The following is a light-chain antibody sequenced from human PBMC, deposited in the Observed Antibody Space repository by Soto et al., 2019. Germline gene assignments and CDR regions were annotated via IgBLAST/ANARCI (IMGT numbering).Light chain of an antibody. J-gene: IGKJ1*01. CDR1: QGIRID. CDR2: AAS. Sequence: AIQMTQSPSSLAASVGDRVTITCRASQGIRIDLSWYQQKPGEAPKVLIFAASNVQVGVPSRFSGGGSGTEVTLTISSLQHEDSATYYCLQDFNYPWTFGQGTKVEV. CDR3: LQDFNYPWT. V-gene: IGKV1-6*01.